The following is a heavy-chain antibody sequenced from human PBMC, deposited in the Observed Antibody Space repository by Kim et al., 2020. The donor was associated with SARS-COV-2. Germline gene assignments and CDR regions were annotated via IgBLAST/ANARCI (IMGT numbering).Heavy chain of an antibody. Sequence: SETLSLTCTVSGGSISSSSYYWGWIRQPPGKGLEWIGSIYYSGSTYYNPSLKSRVTISVDTSKNQFSLKLSSVTAADTAVYYCARRVRRHVSSGWYWDYWGQGTLVTVSS. V-gene: IGHV4-39*01. CDR2: IYYSGST. J-gene: IGHJ4*02. D-gene: IGHD6-19*01. CDR1: GGSISSSSYY. CDR3: ARRVRRHVSSGWYWDY.